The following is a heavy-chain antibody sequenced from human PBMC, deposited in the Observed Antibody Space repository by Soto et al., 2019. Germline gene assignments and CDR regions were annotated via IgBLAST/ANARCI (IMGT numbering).Heavy chain of an antibody. CDR2: TYYRSKWYN. Sequence: SQTLSLTCAISGDSVSSNSAAWNWIRLSPSRGLEWLGRTYYRSKWYNDYAVSVKSRITINPDTSKNQFSLQLNSVTPEDTAVYYCARDGIAAAGTAYNWFDPWGQGTLVTVSS. D-gene: IGHD6-13*01. CDR3: ARDGIAAAGTAYNWFDP. CDR1: GDSVSSNSAA. V-gene: IGHV6-1*01. J-gene: IGHJ5*02.